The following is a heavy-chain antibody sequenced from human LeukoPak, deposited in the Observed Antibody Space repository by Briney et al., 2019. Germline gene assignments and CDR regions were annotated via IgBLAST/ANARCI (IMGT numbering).Heavy chain of an antibody. J-gene: IGHJ5*02. CDR3: ARGNDCSGGSCRRNWFDP. V-gene: IGHV1-18*01. CDR1: GYTFTSYG. D-gene: IGHD2-15*01. CDR2: ISVYNGNT. Sequence: ASVKVSCKASGYTFTSYGINWVRQAPGQGLEWMGWISVYNGNTLYAQRLQGRVTMTRNTSISTAYMELSSLRSEDTAVYYCARGNDCSGGSCRRNWFDPWGQGTLVTVSS.